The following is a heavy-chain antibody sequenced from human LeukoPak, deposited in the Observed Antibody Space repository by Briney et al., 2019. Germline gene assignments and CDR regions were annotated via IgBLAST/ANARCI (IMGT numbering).Heavy chain of an antibody. CDR2: IYSGGST. V-gene: IGHV3-53*01. D-gene: IGHD6-13*01. Sequence: PGGSLRLSCAASGFTVSSNYMSWGGQAQGTGLQPVSVIYSGGSTYYADSVKGRFTISRDNSKNTLYLQMNSLRAEDTAVYYCARALRSSSWYWFDPWGQGTLVTVSS. CDR1: GFTVSSNY. CDR3: ARALRSSSWYWFDP. J-gene: IGHJ5*02.